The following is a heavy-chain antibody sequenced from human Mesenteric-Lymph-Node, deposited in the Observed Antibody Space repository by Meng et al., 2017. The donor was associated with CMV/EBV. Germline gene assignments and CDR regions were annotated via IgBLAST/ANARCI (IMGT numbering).Heavy chain of an antibody. CDR3: ARVDMGAKLYDAFDI. V-gene: IGHV3-30*02. Sequence: GGSLRLSCAASGFTFSSYGMHWVRQAPGKGLEWVAFIRYDGSNKYYADSVKGRFTISRDTSTSTAYMELRSLRPDDTAVYFCARVDMGAKLYDAFDIWGQGTAVTVSS. CDR1: GFTFSSYG. D-gene: IGHD5-12*01. CDR2: IRYDGSNK. J-gene: IGHJ3*02.